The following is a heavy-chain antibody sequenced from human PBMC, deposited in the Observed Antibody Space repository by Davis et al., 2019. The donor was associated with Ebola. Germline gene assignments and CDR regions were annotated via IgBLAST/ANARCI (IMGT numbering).Heavy chain of an antibody. J-gene: IGHJ4*02. CDR2: IYHSGST. V-gene: IGHV4-34*01. D-gene: IGHD4-11*01. CDR1: GGSFSGYY. CDR3: ARAPVPVTKDY. Sequence: GSLRLSCAVYGGSFSGYYWSWIRQPPGKGLEWIGEIYHSGSTNYNPSLKSRVTISVDKSKNQFSLKLSSVTAADTAVYYCARAPVPVTKDYWGQGTLVTVSS.